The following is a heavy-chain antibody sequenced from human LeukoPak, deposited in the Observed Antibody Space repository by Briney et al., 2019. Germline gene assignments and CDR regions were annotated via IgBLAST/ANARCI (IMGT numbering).Heavy chain of an antibody. D-gene: IGHD3-10*01. Sequence: PGESLRLSCAASAFTFSNYAMSWVCQAPGKGLEWVSAITGGGDTTYYADSVKGRLTISRDNSKNTLYLLMNSLRAEDTAVYYCAKADVEYYSGSGSHFFDCWGQGTLVTVSS. J-gene: IGHJ4*02. CDR2: ITGGGDTT. V-gene: IGHV3-23*01. CDR1: AFTFSNYA. CDR3: AKADVEYYSGSGSHFFDC.